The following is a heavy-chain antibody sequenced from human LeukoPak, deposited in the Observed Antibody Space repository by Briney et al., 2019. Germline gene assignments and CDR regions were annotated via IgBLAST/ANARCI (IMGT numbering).Heavy chain of an antibody. D-gene: IGHD3-3*01. CDR3: ARAYYDFWSGYYDWFDP. V-gene: IGHV1-8*01. Sequence: ASVKVSCKASGYTFTSYDINWVRQATGQGLEWMGWMNPNSGDTGYAQKFQGRVTMTRNTSISTAYMELSSLRSEDTAVYYCARAYYDFWSGYYDWFDPWGQGTLVTVSS. CDR2: MNPNSGDT. CDR1: GYTFTSYD. J-gene: IGHJ5*02.